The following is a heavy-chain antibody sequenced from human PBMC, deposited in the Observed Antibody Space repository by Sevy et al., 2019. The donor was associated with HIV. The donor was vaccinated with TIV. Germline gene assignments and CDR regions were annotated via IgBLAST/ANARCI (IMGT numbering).Heavy chain of an antibody. D-gene: IGHD3-22*01. Sequence: GGSLRLSCAASGFTFSSYEMNWVRQAPGKGLEWVSYITSSGSTIYYADSVKGRFTISRDNAKNSLYLQMESLRAEDTAVYYCARAQQVTMLVVIGGLYFDFWGQGTLVTVSS. J-gene: IGHJ4*02. CDR2: ITSSGSTI. CDR1: GFTFSSYE. CDR3: ARAQQVTMLVVIGGLYFDF. V-gene: IGHV3-48*03.